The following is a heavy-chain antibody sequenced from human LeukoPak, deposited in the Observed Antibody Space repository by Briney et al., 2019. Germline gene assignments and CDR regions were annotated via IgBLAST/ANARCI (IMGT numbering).Heavy chain of an antibody. CDR1: GYSISSGYY. J-gene: IGHJ4*02. D-gene: IGHD3-22*01. V-gene: IGHV4-38-2*01. CDR3: ARVSPFYYDSSGYPDY. Sequence: SETLSLTCAVSGYSISSGYYWGWIRQPPGKGLEWIGSIYHSGSTCYNPSLKSRVTISVDTSKNQFSLKLSSVTAADTAVYYCARVSPFYYDSSGYPDYWGQGTLVTVSS. CDR2: IYHSGST.